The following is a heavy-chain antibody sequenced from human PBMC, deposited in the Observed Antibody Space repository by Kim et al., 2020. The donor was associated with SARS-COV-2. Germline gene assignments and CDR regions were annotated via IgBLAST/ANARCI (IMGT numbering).Heavy chain of an antibody. CDR3: ARDGNYYGSGLDY. D-gene: IGHD3-10*01. J-gene: IGHJ4*01. Sequence: SQTLSLTCAISGDSVSSNRAAWNWIRQSPSRGLEWLGRTYYRSKWYNDYAVSVKGRITMNPDTSRNQFSLQLNSVTPEDTAVYFCARDGNYYGSGLDYWGHGTLVTVSS. CDR1: GDSVSSNRAA. CDR2: TYYRSKWYN. V-gene: IGHV6-1*01.